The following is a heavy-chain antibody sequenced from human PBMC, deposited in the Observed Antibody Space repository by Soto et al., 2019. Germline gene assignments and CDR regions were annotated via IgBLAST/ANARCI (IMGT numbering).Heavy chain of an antibody. CDR1: GGSFDTYY. J-gene: IGHJ3*02. CDR3: ARGGSSDWQVALDM. D-gene: IGHD6-19*01. Sequence: SETLSLTCVVSGGSFDTYYWNWIRQSPGKGLEWIGESNHRGSNNHRPSLKSRVTISLDTSKNHFSLKLTSVTAADTAVYYCARGGSSDWQVALDMWGQGTMVTV. CDR2: SNHRGSN. V-gene: IGHV4-34*01.